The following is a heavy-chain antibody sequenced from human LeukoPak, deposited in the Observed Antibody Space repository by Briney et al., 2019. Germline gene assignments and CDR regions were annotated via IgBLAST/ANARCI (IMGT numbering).Heavy chain of an antibody. CDR2: IKQDGSEK. D-gene: IGHD3-3*01. Sequence: GGSLRLSCAASGFTFSSYWMKWARQAPGKGLEWVANIKQDGSEKYYVDSVKGRFTISRDNAKNSLYLQMNSLRAEDTAVYYCARVDYDFWSGFLRAFDIWGQGTMVTVSS. CDR3: ARVDYDFWSGFLRAFDI. J-gene: IGHJ3*02. V-gene: IGHV3-7*03. CDR1: GFTFSSYW.